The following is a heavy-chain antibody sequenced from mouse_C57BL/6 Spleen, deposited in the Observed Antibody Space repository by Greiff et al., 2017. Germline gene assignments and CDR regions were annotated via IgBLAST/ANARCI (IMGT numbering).Heavy chain of an antibody. CDR2: IRNKANGYTT. J-gene: IGHJ2*01. Sequence: EVKLVESGGGLVQPGGSLSLSCAASGFTFTDYYMSWVRQPPGKALEWLGFIRNKANGYTTEYSASVKGRFTISRDNSQSILYLQMNALRAEDSATYYCARFYDYDDYFDYWGQGTTRTVSS. CDR1: GFTFTDYY. D-gene: IGHD2-4*01. CDR3: ARFYDYDDYFDY. V-gene: IGHV7-3*01.